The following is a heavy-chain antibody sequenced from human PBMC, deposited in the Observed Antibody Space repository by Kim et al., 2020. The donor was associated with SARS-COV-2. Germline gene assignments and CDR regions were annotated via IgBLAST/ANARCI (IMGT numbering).Heavy chain of an antibody. D-gene: IGHD3-10*01. V-gene: IGHV3-7*01. J-gene: IGHJ6*02. Sequence: GALRLSCAASGFTFSSYWMSWVRQAPGKGLEWVANIKQDGSEKYYVDSVKGRFTISRDNAKNSLYLQMNSLRAEDTAVYYCARDYLPYGSGRDGMDVWGQGTTVTVSS. CDR1: GFTFSSYW. CDR2: IKQDGSEK. CDR3: ARDYLPYGSGRDGMDV.